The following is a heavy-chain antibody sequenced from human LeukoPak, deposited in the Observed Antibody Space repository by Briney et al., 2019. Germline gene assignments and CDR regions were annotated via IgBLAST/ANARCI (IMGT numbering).Heavy chain of an antibody. CDR3: ARESYYYYMDV. Sequence: ASVKVSCKASGYTFTGYYIHWVRQAPGQGLEWMGWVNPNSGGTNFARKFQGRVTMTSDTSMSTAYMELSSLRSEDTAVYYCARESYYYYMDVWGKGTTVTVSS. CDR2: VNPNSGGT. J-gene: IGHJ6*03. V-gene: IGHV1-2*02. CDR1: GYTFTGYY.